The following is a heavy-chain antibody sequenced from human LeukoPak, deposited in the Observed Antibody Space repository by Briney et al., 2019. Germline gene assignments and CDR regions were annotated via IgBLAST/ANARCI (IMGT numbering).Heavy chain of an antibody. V-gene: IGHV1-69*05. CDR2: IIPIFGTA. J-gene: IGHJ4*02. Sequence: SVKVSCKASGGTFSSYAISWVRQAPGQGLEWMGRIIPIFGTANYAQKFQGRVTITTDESTSTAYMELSSLRSDDTAVYYCARVKPVLRFLEWLEYYFDYWGQGTLVTVSS. D-gene: IGHD3-3*01. CDR3: ARVKPVLRFLEWLEYYFDY. CDR1: GGTFSSYA.